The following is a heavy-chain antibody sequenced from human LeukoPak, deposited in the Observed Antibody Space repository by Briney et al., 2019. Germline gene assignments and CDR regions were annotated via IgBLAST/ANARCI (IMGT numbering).Heavy chain of an antibody. CDR2: IKSQTDGGTT. Sequence: PGGSLRLSCAASGFTFSNAWMSWVRQAPGKGLEWVGRIKSQTDGGTTDYAAPVKGRFTISRDDSKNTLYLQMNSLKTEDAAVYYCTINPRTSCCLFDSWGQGTLVTVSS. J-gene: IGHJ4*02. V-gene: IGHV3-15*01. CDR1: GFTFSNAW. CDR3: TINPRTSCCLFDS. D-gene: IGHD2-2*01.